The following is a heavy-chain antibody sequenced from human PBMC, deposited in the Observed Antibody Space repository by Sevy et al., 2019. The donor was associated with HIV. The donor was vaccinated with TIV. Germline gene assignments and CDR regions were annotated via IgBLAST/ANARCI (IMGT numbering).Heavy chain of an antibody. CDR2: INHSGST. J-gene: IGHJ6*02. CDR1: GGSFSGYY. Sequence: SETLSLTCAVYGGSFSGYYWSWIRQPPGKGLEWIGEINHSGSTNYNPSLKSRVTISVDTSKNQFSLKLSSVTAADTAVYYCASSLLLWLGELPKAYYGMDVWGQGTTVTVSS. CDR3: ASSLLLWLGELPKAYYGMDV. V-gene: IGHV4-34*01. D-gene: IGHD3-10*01.